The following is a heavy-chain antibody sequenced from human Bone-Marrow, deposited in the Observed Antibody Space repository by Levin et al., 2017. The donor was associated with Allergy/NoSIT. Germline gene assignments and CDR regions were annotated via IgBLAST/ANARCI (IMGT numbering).Heavy chain of an antibody. J-gene: IGHJ3*02. CDR3: ATGVITRGAFDI. Sequence: SETLSLTCTVSGASISSVSSYWGWIRQPPGMGLEWIGNIYYSGSTYHNPSLKSRVTISVDTSKNQFSLKLRSVTAADRAVYYCATGVITRGAFDIWGQGTMVTVSS. V-gene: IGHV4-39*01. CDR2: IYYSGST. CDR1: GASISSVSSY. D-gene: IGHD4-23*01.